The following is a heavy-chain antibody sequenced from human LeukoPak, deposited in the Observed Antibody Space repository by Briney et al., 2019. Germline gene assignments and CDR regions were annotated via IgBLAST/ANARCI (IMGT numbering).Heavy chain of an antibody. Sequence: PSQTLSLTCTVSGGSISSGGYYWSWIRQPPGKGLEWIGYIYHSGSTYYNPSLKSRVTISVDRSKNQFSLKLSSVTAADTAVYYCARVSGSYRHPYFDYWGQGTLVTVSS. CDR1: GGSISSGGYY. CDR2: IYHSGST. V-gene: IGHV4-30-2*01. D-gene: IGHD1-26*01. J-gene: IGHJ4*02. CDR3: ARVSGSYRHPYFDY.